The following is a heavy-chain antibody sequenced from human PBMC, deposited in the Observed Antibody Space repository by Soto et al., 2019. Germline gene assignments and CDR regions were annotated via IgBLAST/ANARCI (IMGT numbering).Heavy chain of an antibody. CDR2: IWFHGSNK. V-gene: IGHV3-33*01. D-gene: IGHD4-4*01. J-gene: IGHJ4*02. CDR1: GFSFSGHF. Sequence: GGSLILSCAASGFSFSGHFMHWVLQAPGKGLEWVTIIWFHGSNKYYADSVKGRFTISRDNSKNTLYLQMNSLRAEDTALYYCARDTGYRSLDYWGQGTMVTVSS. CDR3: ARDTGYRSLDY.